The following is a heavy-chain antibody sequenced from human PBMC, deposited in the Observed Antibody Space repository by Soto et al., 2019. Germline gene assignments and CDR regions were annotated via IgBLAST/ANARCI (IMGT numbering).Heavy chain of an antibody. V-gene: IGHV1-69*01. Sequence: QVQLVQSGAEMKKPGSSVKVSCKASGGTFSSYAISWVRQAPGQGLEWMGGIIPIFGTANYAQKFQGRVTITADESTSTAYMELSSLRSEDTAVYYCSRGNDYGGNRYYYGMDVWGQETTVTVSS. J-gene: IGHJ6*02. D-gene: IGHD4-17*01. CDR2: IIPIFGTA. CDR1: GGTFSSYA. CDR3: SRGNDYGGNRYYYGMDV.